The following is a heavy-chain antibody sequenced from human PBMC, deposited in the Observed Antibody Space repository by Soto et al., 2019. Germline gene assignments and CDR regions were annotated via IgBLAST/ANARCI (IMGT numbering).Heavy chain of an antibody. J-gene: IGHJ4*02. CDR1: GDTFTDYY. D-gene: IGHD2-21*02. CDR2: VNPSGGHT. V-gene: IGHV1-46*01. Sequence: QVQLMQSGAEVKKPGASVKVSCKASGDTFTDYYIHWVRQAPGQGLEWMGTVNPSGGHTTYAQHFLGSVTMTRDTYTSTLYMELTSLTSDDPAIYYCARGGHVVVVTAALDYWGQGTLVTVSS. CDR3: ARGGHVVVVTAALDY.